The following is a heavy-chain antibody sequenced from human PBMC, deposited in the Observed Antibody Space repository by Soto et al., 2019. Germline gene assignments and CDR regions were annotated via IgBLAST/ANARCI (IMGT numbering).Heavy chain of an antibody. J-gene: IGHJ4*02. Sequence: PSETLSLTCTVSGGSISSGGYYWTWIRQHPGKGLEWIGYIYYSGTTYYNPSLNSRLTISVDTSKNQFSLKLSSVTAADTAVYYCARLVNFPLARTGFDSWGRGTLVTVSS. CDR3: ARLVNFPLARTGFDS. CDR2: IYYSGTT. V-gene: IGHV4-31*03. D-gene: IGHD6-19*01. CDR1: GGSISSGGYY.